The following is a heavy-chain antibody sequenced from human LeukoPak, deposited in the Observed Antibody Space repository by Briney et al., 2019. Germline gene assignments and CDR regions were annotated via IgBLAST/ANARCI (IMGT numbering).Heavy chain of an antibody. V-gene: IGHV1-2*02. D-gene: IGHD5-24*01. Sequence: PGRSLRLSCAASGYTFTGYYMHWVRQAPGQGLEWMGWINPNSGGTNYAQKFQGRVTMTRDTSISAVYMELSRLRSDDTAVYYCARDGTGVYNLVQYWGQGTLVTVSS. CDR2: INPNSGGT. J-gene: IGHJ4*02. CDR1: GYTFTGYY. CDR3: ARDGTGVYNLVQY.